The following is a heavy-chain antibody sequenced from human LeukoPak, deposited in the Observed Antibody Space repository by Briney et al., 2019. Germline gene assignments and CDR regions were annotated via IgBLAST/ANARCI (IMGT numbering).Heavy chain of an antibody. CDR1: GFTFSYYW. Sequence: GGSLRLSCAASGFTFSYYWMGWVRQAPGKGLEWVANIKQDGSEKYYVDSVRGRFTISRDNAKNSLSLQMNSMRAEDTAVYYCARGYDSSGYYNDYWGQGTLVTVSS. D-gene: IGHD3-22*01. CDR2: IKQDGSEK. CDR3: ARGYDSSGYYNDY. J-gene: IGHJ4*02. V-gene: IGHV3-7*04.